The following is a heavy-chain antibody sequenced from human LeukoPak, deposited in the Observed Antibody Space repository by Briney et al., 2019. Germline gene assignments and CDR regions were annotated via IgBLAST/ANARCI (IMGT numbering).Heavy chain of an antibody. V-gene: IGHV1-2*02. J-gene: IGHJ6*02. Sequence: ASVKVSCKASGYTFTGYYMHWVRQAPGQGLEWMGWINPNSGGTNYAQKFQGRVTMTRDTSISTAYMELSRLRSDDTAVYYCARGGFWSGYYKGSYYYYDMDVWGQGTTVTVSS. CDR3: ARGGFWSGYYKGSYYYYDMDV. CDR2: INPNSGGT. D-gene: IGHD3-3*01. CDR1: GYTFTGYY.